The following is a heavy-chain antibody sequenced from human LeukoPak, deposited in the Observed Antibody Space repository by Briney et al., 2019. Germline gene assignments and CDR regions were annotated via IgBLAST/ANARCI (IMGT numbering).Heavy chain of an antibody. J-gene: IGHJ4*02. CDR3: AREPRSPGGRGRPFDF. CDR1: GGSMRNYY. V-gene: IGHV4-59*01. Sequence: SETLSLTCTVSGGSMRNYYWSWIRQPPGKGLKWIGDIYYSGSTNYNPSLKSLVTISVATSKNQFSLRLSSVTAANTAVYYYAREPRSPGGRGRPFDFWGQGTLVAVSS. CDR2: IYYSGST. D-gene: IGHD2-15*01.